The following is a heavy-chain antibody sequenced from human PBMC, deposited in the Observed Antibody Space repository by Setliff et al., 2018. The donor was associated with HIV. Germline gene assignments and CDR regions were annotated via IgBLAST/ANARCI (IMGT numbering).Heavy chain of an antibody. CDR2: ISNSGKI. Sequence: TLSLPCAVSGYSISTNEWWGWIRQPPGKGPAWIGYISNSGKIYYDPSLNSRVTLSADTSKNQLSLKLTSVTAEDTGVYYCARTVPHSAAQDAFDIWGQGTVVTVSS. D-gene: IGHD4-4*01. CDR3: ARTVPHSAAQDAFDI. CDR1: GYSISTNEW. V-gene: IGHV4-28*02. J-gene: IGHJ3*02.